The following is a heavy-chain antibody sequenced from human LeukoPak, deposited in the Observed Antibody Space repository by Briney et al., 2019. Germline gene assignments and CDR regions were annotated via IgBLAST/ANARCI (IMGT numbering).Heavy chain of an antibody. CDR3: ASTGYSSSWYPH. CDR1: GGSISSYY. Sequence: PSETLSLTCTVSGGSISSYYWSWIRQPPGKGLEWIGEVNHSGSTNYNPSLKSRVSISVDTSKNQFSLNLSSVTAADTAVYYCASTGYSSSWYPHWGQGTLVTVSS. J-gene: IGHJ4*02. CDR2: VNHSGST. D-gene: IGHD6-13*01. V-gene: IGHV4-34*01.